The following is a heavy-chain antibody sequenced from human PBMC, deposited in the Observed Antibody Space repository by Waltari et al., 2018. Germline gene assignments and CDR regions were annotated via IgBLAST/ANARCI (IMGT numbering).Heavy chain of an antibody. V-gene: IGHV1-46*03. CDR2: INPSDGGT. CDR3: TRDKLDYYNGMDV. J-gene: IGHJ6*02. CDR1: GHTFSSYF. D-gene: IGHD3-3*02. Sequence: QVQLVQSGAEVKKPGASVKVSCRTSGHTFSSYFIFWVRQAPGQGLEWMGIINPSDGGTNYPQKFQDRVTMTRDTSTSTVYMELRSLRSEDTAVYYCTRDKLDYYNGMDVWGQGTTVTVSS.